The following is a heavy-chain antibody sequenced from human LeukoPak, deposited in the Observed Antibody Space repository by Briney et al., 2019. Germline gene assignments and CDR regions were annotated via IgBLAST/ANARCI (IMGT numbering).Heavy chain of an antibody. CDR3: ARGGSYFYDRGTYPSDAFDI. D-gene: IGHD3-22*01. CDR1: GYTFTGYY. CDR2: INPNSGGT. V-gene: IGHV1-2*06. J-gene: IGHJ3*02. Sequence: ASVKVSCKASGYTFTGYYLHWVRQAPGQGLEWMGRINPNSGGTNYAQKFQGRVTMTRDTSISTAYMELSRLRSDDTAVYYCARGGSYFYDRGTYPSDAFDIWGQGAMVTVSS.